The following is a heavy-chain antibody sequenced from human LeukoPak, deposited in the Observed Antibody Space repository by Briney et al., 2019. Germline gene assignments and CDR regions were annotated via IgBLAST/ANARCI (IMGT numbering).Heavy chain of an antibody. D-gene: IGHD6-13*01. CDR1: GFTFSSYA. V-gene: IGHV3-30*04. Sequence: GGSLRLSCAASGFTFSSYAMHWVRQAPGRGLEWVAVISYDGSNKYYADSVKGRFTISRDNSKNTLYLQMNSLRAEDTAVYYCARDRIAAAGYGFDYWGQGTLVTVSS. J-gene: IGHJ4*02. CDR2: ISYDGSNK. CDR3: ARDRIAAAGYGFDY.